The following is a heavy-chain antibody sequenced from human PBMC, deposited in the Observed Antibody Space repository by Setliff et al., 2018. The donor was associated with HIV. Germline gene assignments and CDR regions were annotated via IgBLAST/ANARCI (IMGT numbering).Heavy chain of an antibody. CDR1: GFPFSKYW. CDR2: TNEDGSTT. Sequence: PGGSLRLSCAASGFPFSKYWMHWVRQVPGEGLVWVSRTNEDGSTTNYADSVKGRFTISRDNAKDTLYLQMNSLRAEDTAVYYCARDIGGIGGYWGQGILVTVSS. CDR3: ARDIGGIGGY. J-gene: IGHJ4*02. V-gene: IGHV3-74*01. D-gene: IGHD3-16*01.